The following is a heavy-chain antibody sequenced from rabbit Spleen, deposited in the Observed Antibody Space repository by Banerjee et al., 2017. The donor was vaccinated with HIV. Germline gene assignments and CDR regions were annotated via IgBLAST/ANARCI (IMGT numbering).Heavy chain of an antibody. CDR3: VRGASNSGYYSL. Sequence: QSLEESGGGLVQPGGSLKLSCTASGFTLSSYYMNWVRQAPGKGLEWIGYIDPVFGITYYANWVNGRFSISRENAQNTVFLQMTSLTAADTATYFCVRGASNSGYYSLWGPGTLVTVS. CDR2: IDPVFGIT. D-gene: IGHD1-1*01. V-gene: IGHV1S7*01. J-gene: IGHJ6*01. CDR1: GFTLSSYY.